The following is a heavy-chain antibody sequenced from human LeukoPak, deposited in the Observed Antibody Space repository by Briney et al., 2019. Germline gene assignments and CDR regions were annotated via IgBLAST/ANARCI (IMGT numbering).Heavy chain of an antibody. V-gene: IGHV6-1*01. J-gene: IGHJ4*02. CDR2: TYYRSKWYN. Sequence: SQTLSLTCAISGDSVSDKSGGWSWIRQSPSRGLEWLGRTYYRSKWYNDYAVSVKSRITINPDTSKNQFSLQLNSVTPEDTAVYYCARGEYSSSKVRPTTYYFDYWGQGTLVTVSS. D-gene: IGHD6-6*01. CDR3: ARGEYSSSKVRPTTYYFDY. CDR1: GDSVSDKSGG.